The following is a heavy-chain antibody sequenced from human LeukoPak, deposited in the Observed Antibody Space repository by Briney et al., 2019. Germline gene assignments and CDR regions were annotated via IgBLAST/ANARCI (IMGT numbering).Heavy chain of an antibody. V-gene: IGHV3-30*04. D-gene: IGHD6-19*01. J-gene: IGHJ4*02. Sequence: TGGSLRLSCAASGFTFSNYAIHWVRQAPGKGLEWVAVILYDGTNEDYADSVKGRFTISRDNSKNTLYLQMNSLRAEDTAVYHRAKDRDTSGWFIDYWGQGTLVTVSS. CDR1: GFTFSNYA. CDR2: ILYDGTNE. CDR3: AKDRDTSGWFIDY.